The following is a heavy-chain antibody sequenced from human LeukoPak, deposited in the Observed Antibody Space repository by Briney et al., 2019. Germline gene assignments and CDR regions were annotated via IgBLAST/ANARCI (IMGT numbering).Heavy chain of an antibody. D-gene: IGHD5-18*01. V-gene: IGHV3-23*01. J-gene: IGHJ4*02. CDR3: AKDPLNSYGIFDY. Sequence: GGSLRLSCAASRFTFSSYAMSWVRQAPGKGLEWVSAISGSGGSTYYADSVKGRFTISRDNSKNTLYLQMNSLRAEDTAVYYCAKDPLNSYGIFDYWGQGTLVTVSS. CDR1: RFTFSSYA. CDR2: ISGSGGST.